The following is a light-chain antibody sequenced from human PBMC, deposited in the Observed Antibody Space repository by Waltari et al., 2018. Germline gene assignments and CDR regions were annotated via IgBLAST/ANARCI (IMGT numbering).Light chain of an antibody. CDR2: VAS. V-gene: IGKV1-6*01. Sequence: AIQMTQSPSSLSASVGDRVTITCRASQDIATDLGWYQQKPGKPPKLLIYVASSLQSGVPSRFSGSGSGTDCSLTISSLQPEDFATYYCLQDYSYPRTFGQGTKVEVK. CDR1: QDIATD. J-gene: IGKJ1*01. CDR3: LQDYSYPRT.